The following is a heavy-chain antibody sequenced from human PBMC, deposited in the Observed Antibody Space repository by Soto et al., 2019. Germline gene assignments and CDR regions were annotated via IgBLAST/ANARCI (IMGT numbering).Heavy chain of an antibody. CDR3: AEISRGYGSWGSFGS. CDR1: GFTFSTYA. D-gene: IGHD3-10*01. J-gene: IGHJ1*01. CDR2: ISASGDST. Sequence: VQLLESGGGLVQPGGSLRLSCAASGFTFSTYAMTWVRQAPGKGLEWVSAISASGDSTYYADSVKGRFTISRYNSNNELYLQMNSLRPEDTAVYYCAEISRGYGSWGSFGSWGQGTLVTVSS. V-gene: IGHV3-23*01.